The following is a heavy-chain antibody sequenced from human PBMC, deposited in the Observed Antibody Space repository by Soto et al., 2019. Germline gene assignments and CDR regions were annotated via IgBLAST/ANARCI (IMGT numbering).Heavy chain of an antibody. J-gene: IGHJ4*02. CDR3: ARPQKYYYDSSGYQLDY. Sequence: QVQLVQSGAEVKKPGSSVKVSCKASGGTFSSYAISWVRQAPGQGLEWMGVIIPIFGTANYAQKFQGRVTITADESTSTAYMELSSLRSEDTAVYYCARPQKYYYDSSGYQLDYWGQGTLVTVSS. CDR1: GGTFSSYA. D-gene: IGHD3-22*01. V-gene: IGHV1-69*19. CDR2: IIPIFGTA.